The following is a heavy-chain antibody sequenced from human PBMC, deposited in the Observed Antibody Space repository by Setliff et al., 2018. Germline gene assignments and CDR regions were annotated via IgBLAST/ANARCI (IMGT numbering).Heavy chain of an antibody. Sequence: ASVKVSCKASGYTFTNYYMHWVRQAPGQGLEWMGIINPSGGSTSYAQKFQGRVNMTTDESTSTAYMELSSLRSEDTAVYYCARERPRGYSYGYDYYYYGMDVWGQGTTVTVSS. CDR2: INPSGGST. CDR3: ARERPRGYSYGYDYYYYGMDV. D-gene: IGHD5-18*01. V-gene: IGHV1-46*01. J-gene: IGHJ6*02. CDR1: GYTFTNYY.